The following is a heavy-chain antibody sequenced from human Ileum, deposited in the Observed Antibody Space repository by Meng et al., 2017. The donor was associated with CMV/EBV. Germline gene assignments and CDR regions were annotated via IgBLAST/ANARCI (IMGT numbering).Heavy chain of an antibody. V-gene: IGHV3-48*03. CDR2: ISGSGSSM. Sequence: GESLKISCAASGFTFSSYEMYWVRQAPGMGLEWVSYISGSGSSMYYADSVKGRFTVSRDNAKNSLYLEMNSLRAEDTAVYYCARELPASWEPFDYWGQGTLVTVSS. J-gene: IGHJ4*02. CDR3: ARELPASWEPFDY. D-gene: IGHD1-26*01. CDR1: GFTFSSYE.